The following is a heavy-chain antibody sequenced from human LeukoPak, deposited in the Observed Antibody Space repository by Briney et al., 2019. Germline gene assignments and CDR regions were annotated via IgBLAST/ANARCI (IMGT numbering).Heavy chain of an antibody. D-gene: IGHD6-13*01. J-gene: IGHJ3*02. V-gene: IGHV1-2*02. CDR1: GYTFTGYY. CDR3: ARRSWYGGNDAFDI. CDR2: INPNSGGT. Sequence: ASVKVSCKAPGYTFTGYYIHWVRQAPGQGLEWMGWINPNSGGTNYAQKFQGRVTMTRDTSISTAYMEPSRLRSDDTAVYYCARRSWYGGNDAFDIWGQGTMVTVSS.